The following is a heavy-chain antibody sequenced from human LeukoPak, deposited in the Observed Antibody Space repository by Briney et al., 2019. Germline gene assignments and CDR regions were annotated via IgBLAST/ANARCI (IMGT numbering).Heavy chain of an antibody. CDR1: GFTFRSYE. J-gene: IGHJ5*02. D-gene: IGHD6-19*01. V-gene: IGHV3-48*03. Sequence: GGSLRLSCAASGFTFRSYEMHWVRQAPGKGLEWVSYISSSGSAIYYADSVKGRFTISRDNAKNSLYLQMNSLRVEDTAVYYCARGADTGYSSDSWGQGTLVTVSS. CDR2: ISSSGSAI. CDR3: ARGADTGYSSDS.